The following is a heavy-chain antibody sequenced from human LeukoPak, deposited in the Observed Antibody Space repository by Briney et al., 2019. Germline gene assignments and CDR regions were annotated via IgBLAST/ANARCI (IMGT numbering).Heavy chain of an antibody. V-gene: IGHV4-31*03. Sequence: SQTLSLTCTVSGGSISSGGYYWSWIRQHPGKGLEWIGYIYYSGSSYYNPSLKSRVTISVDTSKNQFSLKLSSVTAADTAVYYCAREVGYYDSSTNAFDIWGQGTMVTVSS. J-gene: IGHJ3*02. D-gene: IGHD3-22*01. CDR2: IYYSGSS. CDR1: GGSISSGGYY. CDR3: AREVGYYDSSTNAFDI.